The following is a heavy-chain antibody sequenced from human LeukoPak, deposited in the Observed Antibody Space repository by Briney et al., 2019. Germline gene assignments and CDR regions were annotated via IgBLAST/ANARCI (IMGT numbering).Heavy chain of an antibody. CDR1: GFTFSDYD. V-gene: IGHV3-21*04. CDR3: AKLYYYDSSGYYEGTDY. Sequence: GGSLRLSCSASGFTFSDYDMNWVRQAPGKGLEWVSSISYLSSHVYYGDSVKGRFSISRDNAKNTLYLQMNSLRAEDTAVYYCAKLYYYDSSGYYEGTDYWGQGTLVTVSS. CDR2: ISYLSSHV. J-gene: IGHJ4*02. D-gene: IGHD3-22*01.